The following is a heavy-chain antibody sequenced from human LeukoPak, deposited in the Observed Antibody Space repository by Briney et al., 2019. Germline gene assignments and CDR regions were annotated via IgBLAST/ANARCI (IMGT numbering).Heavy chain of an antibody. CDR3: ARDRGGSYRYWYFDL. CDR2: IYYSGST. J-gene: IGHJ2*01. CDR1: GGSFSGYY. Sequence: SETLSLTCAVYGGSFSGYYWSWIRQPPGKGLEWIGYIYYSGSTNYNPSLKSRVTISVDTSKNQFSLKLSSVTAADTAVYYCARDRGGSYRYWYFDLWGRGTLVTVSS. V-gene: IGHV4-59*01. D-gene: IGHD1-26*01.